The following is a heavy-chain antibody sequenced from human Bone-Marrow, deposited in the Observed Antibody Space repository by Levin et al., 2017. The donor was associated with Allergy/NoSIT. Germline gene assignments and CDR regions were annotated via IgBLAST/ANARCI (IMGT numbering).Heavy chain of an antibody. CDR3: ARGGYNDAFDI. D-gene: IGHD5-24*01. CDR1: GFSVSNYY. CDR2: IYSGGST. V-gene: IGHV3-53*01. Sequence: PAGGSLRLSCGASGFSVSNYYMSWVRQAPGKGLECVSVIYSGGSTHYADSVKGRFTISRDNPKNSLDLQMNGLRAEDTAVYYCARGGYNDAFDIWGQGTMVTVSS. J-gene: IGHJ3*02.